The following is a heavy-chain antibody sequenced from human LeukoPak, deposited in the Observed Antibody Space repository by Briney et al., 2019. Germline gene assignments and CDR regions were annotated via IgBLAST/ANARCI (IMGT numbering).Heavy chain of an antibody. J-gene: IGHJ5*02. D-gene: IGHD1-26*01. Sequence: ASVKISCQASGYSFLNHYMHWVRQAPGQGLEWLGLISPSGDKTWYAQKFQGKFTMTRNMSTSTDYMELSSLRSEDTAVYYCARDNSVGDYAWWFDHWGQGTLVTVSS. V-gene: IGHV1-46*01. CDR2: ISPSGDKT. CDR1: GYSFLNHY. CDR3: ARDNSVGDYAWWFDH.